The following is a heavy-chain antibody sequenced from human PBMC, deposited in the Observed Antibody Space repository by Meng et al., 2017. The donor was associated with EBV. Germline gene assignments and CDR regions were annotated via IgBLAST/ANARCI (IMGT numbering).Heavy chain of an antibody. CDR3: AHRRDEYSSSWYGWFDP. D-gene: IGHD6-13*01. CDR2: IYWDDDK. CDR1: GFSLSTSGVG. V-gene: IGHV2-5*02. J-gene: IGHJ5*02. Sequence: QITLKESGPTLVKPTQTPTLTCTFSGFSLSTSGVGVGWIRQPPGKALEWLALIYWDDDKRYSPSLKSRLTITKDTSKNQVVLTMTNMDSVDTATYYCAHRRDEYSSSWYGWFDPWGQGTLVTVSS.